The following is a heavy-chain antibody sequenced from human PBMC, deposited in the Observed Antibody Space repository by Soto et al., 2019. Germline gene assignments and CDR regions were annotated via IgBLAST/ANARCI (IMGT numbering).Heavy chain of an antibody. Sequence: QVQLQQWGAGLLKPSETLSLTCAVYGGSFSGYYWSWIRQPPGKGLEWIGEINHSGSTNYNPSLKSRVTISVDTSKNQFSLKPSSVTAADTAVYYCARGSPLVVPAAIDYYYYMAVWGKGTTVTVSS. CDR1: GGSFSGYY. J-gene: IGHJ6*03. CDR2: INHSGST. D-gene: IGHD2-2*01. V-gene: IGHV4-34*01. CDR3: ARGSPLVVPAAIDYYYYMAV.